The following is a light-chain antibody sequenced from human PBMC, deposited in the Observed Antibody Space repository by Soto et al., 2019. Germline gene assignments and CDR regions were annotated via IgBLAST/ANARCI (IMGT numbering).Light chain of an antibody. CDR2: TAS. V-gene: IGKV1D-12*01. CDR1: QGISSW. J-gene: IGKJ4*01. CDR3: QQANSFPLT. Sequence: DIQMTQSPSSVSASVGDRVTITCRASQGISSWIAWYQQKPGKAPKLLIYTASSLESGVPSRFSGSGSGTDFTLTINSLQPEDFATYYCQQANSFPLTFGGGTKVEI.